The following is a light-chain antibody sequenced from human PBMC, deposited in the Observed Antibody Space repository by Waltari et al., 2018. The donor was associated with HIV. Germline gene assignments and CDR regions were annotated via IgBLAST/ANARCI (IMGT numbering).Light chain of an antibody. CDR1: QSLSAT. CDR3: QQYDSGPRGIT. J-gene: IGKJ2*01. V-gene: IGKV3-15*01. Sequence: EIVMTQSPPTLSASPGQRVTLSCRASQSLSATVAWYQQSPGQAPRRLIYEAATRPTGIPARFSGSGSGTEFTLTISSLQSEDFATYFCQQYDSGPRGITFGQGTMLEIK. CDR2: EAA.